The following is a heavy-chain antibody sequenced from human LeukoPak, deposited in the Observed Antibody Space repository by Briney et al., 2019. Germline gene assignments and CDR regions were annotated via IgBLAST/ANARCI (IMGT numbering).Heavy chain of an antibody. J-gene: IGHJ4*02. CDR1: GGTFSSYA. CDR3: ARGGVGKPVVGVDY. CDR2: IIPIFGTA. Sequence: VASVKVSCKASGGTFSSYAISWVRQAPGQGLEWMGGIIPIFGTANYAQKFQGRVTITTDESTSTAYMELSSLRSEDTAVYYCARGGVGKPVVGVDYWGQGTLVTVSS. V-gene: IGHV1-69*05. D-gene: IGHD1-26*01.